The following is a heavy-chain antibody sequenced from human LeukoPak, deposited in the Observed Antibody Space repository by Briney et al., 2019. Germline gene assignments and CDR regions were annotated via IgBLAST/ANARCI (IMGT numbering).Heavy chain of an antibody. Sequence: GASVKVSCKASGSTFIGYYMHWVRQAPGQGLEWMGWINLNTGDTDYAPKFQGRVTMTRDTSITTAYMELSRLRYDDTAVYYCASDQPALDYWGRGTLVTVSS. J-gene: IGHJ4*02. CDR2: INLNTGDT. CDR3: ASDQPALDY. V-gene: IGHV1-2*02. CDR1: GSTFIGYY.